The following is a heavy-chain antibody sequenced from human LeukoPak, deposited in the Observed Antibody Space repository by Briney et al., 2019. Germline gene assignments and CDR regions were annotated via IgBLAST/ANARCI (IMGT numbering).Heavy chain of an antibody. V-gene: IGHV3-23*01. CDR3: AKRGVVIRVILVGFHEEAYYFDS. D-gene: IGHD3-22*01. CDR2: ISDSGGRT. Sequence: GGSLRLSCAVSGITLSNYGMSWVRQAPGKGLEWVAGISDSGGRTNYADSVKGRFTISRDNPKNTLYLQMNSLRAEDTAVYFCAKRGVVIRVILVGFHEEAYYFDSWGKGALVTVSS. J-gene: IGHJ4*02. CDR1: GITLSNYG.